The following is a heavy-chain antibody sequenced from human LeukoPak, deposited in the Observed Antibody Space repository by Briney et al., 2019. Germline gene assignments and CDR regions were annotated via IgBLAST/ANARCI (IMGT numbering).Heavy chain of an antibody. J-gene: IGHJ6*03. Sequence: SVKVSCKASGGAFSSYAISWVRQAPGQGLEWMGGIIPIFGTANYAQKFQGRVTITTDESTSTAYMELSSLRSEDTAVYYCAEAYCGGDCYPQGGGYYYYYMDVWGKGTTVTVSS. CDR3: AEAYCGGDCYPQGGGYYYYYMDV. V-gene: IGHV1-69*05. D-gene: IGHD2-21*02. CDR1: GGAFSSYA. CDR2: IIPIFGTA.